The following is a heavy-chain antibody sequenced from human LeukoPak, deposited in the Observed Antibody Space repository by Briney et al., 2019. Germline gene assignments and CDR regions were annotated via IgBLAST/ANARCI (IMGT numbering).Heavy chain of an antibody. CDR2: IHTSGST. J-gene: IGHJ4*02. Sequence: SETLSLTCIVSGVSISSYYWSWIRQPAGKGLEWIGQIHTSGSTNYNPSLKSRVAMSVDTSKNQFSLELSSVTAADTAVYYCAGRAQTTGWSFDYWGQGALVTVSS. D-gene: IGHD6-19*01. CDR1: GVSISSYY. V-gene: IGHV4-4*07. CDR3: AGRAQTTGWSFDY.